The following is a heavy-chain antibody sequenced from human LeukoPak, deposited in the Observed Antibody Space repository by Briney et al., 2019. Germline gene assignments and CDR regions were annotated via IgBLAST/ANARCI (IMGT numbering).Heavy chain of an antibody. CDR2: IYYSGST. CDR1: GGSISSSSYY. Sequence: PSETLSLTCTVSGGSISSSSYYWGWIRQPPGKGLEWIGSIYYSGSTYYNPSLKSRVTISVDTSKNQFSLKLSSVTAADTAVYYCARDRTRYCSSTSCYDYYYYYMDVWGKGTTVTISS. CDR3: ARDRTRYCSSTSCYDYYYYYMDV. D-gene: IGHD2-2*01. J-gene: IGHJ6*03. V-gene: IGHV4-39*07.